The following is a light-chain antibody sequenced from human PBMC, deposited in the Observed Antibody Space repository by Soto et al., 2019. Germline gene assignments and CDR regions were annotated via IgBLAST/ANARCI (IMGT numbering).Light chain of an antibody. CDR2: DAS. J-gene: IGKJ1*01. V-gene: IGKV3-20*01. CDR3: QHYQHWRR. Sequence: IVLTQSPGPLSLSPGERATLSCRASQSVSNNYLAWYQQKPGQAPRLLIYDASSRATGIPDRYSGGGSGTDFTLTISRLEPEDFAEYYCQHYQHWRRFGQGTKVDIK. CDR1: QSVSNNY.